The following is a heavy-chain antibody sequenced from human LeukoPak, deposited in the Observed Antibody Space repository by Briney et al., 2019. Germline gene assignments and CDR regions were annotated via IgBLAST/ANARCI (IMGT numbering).Heavy chain of an antibody. V-gene: IGHV3-23*01. CDR1: GFTFSSYA. D-gene: IGHD2-2*01. CDR2: ISGSVGST. Sequence: GGSLRLSCAASGFTFSSYAMSWVRPAPGRGREWVSAISGSVGSTNYTDSVKGRLTISRDNSKSTLYLQMNSLRAEDTAVYYCAKESGYQLLYNWFDPWGQGTLVTVSS. J-gene: IGHJ5*02. CDR3: AKESGYQLLYNWFDP.